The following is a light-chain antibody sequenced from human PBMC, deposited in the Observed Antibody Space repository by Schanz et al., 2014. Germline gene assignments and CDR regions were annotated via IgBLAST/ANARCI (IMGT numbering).Light chain of an antibody. CDR2: DAS. V-gene: IGKV1-5*01. Sequence: GDRVTITCRASQSISSWLAWYQQKPGKAPKLLIYDASSLESGVPSRFSGSGSGTEFTLTISSLQPDDFATYYCQQYNSYWGFGQGTKVEIK. J-gene: IGKJ1*01. CDR3: QQYNSYWG. CDR1: QSISSW.